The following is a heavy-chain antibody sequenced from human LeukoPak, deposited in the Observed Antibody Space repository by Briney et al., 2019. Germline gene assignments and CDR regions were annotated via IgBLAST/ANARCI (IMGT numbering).Heavy chain of an antibody. J-gene: IGHJ4*02. Sequence: PGGSLRLSCGASGFTLSSYWMHWVRQAPGKGLVWVSTIKSDGRSTSYADSVRGRFTISRDNAKNTVFLQMDSLRAEDTAVYYCARDNSSVFDHWGQGALVTVSS. CDR3: ARDNSSVFDH. D-gene: IGHD6-6*01. V-gene: IGHV3-74*01. CDR1: GFTLSSYW. CDR2: IKSDGRST.